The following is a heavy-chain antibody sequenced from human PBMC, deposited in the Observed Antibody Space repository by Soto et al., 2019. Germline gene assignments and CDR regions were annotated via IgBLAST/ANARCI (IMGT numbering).Heavy chain of an antibody. CDR2: VIPLLGVT. CDR3: AGGGGEDGVDV. V-gene: IGHV1-69*02. D-gene: IGHD2-21*01. J-gene: IGHJ6*02. CDR1: GGIFTKYS. Sequence: QVQLVQSGAEVKKPGSSVKVSCKASGGIFTKYSISWVRQAPGQGLEWMGRVIPLLGVTNYAQNFQGRVTITADKAWSTVYLQLSSLKSEATAIYYCAGGGGEDGVDVWGQGTTVTVSS.